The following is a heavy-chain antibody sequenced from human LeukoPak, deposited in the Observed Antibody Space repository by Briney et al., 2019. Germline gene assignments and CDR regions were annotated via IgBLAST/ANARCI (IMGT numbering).Heavy chain of an antibody. Sequence: GESLKISCMGSGYRFTTYWIDCVRQVPGKSLEWMGLIQPADSQTRYNPSFQGQVTLSDDKSINTAYLQWSSLRPSDTAIYYCARRLRTGGFDIWGQGTEVTVSS. V-gene: IGHV5-51*01. D-gene: IGHD1-1*01. CDR1: GYRFTTYW. CDR3: ARRLRTGGFDI. CDR2: IQPADSQT. J-gene: IGHJ3*02.